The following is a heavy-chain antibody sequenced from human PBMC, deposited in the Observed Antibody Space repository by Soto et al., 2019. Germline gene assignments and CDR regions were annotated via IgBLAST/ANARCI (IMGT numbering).Heavy chain of an antibody. CDR3: ASAYCSGGSCYRALLDY. CDR1: GFTFSSYS. CDR2: ISSSSSTM. D-gene: IGHD2-15*01. J-gene: IGHJ4*02. V-gene: IGHV3-48*01. Sequence: GGSLRLSCAASGFTFSSYSMNWVRQAPGKGLEWVSYISSSSSTMYYADSVKGRFTISRDNAKNSLYLQMNSLRAEDTAVYYCASAYCSGGSCYRALLDYWGQGTLVTVSS.